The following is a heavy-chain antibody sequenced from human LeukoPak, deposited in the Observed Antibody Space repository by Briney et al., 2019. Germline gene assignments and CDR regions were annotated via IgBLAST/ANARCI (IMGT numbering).Heavy chain of an antibody. CDR2: ISWNSGSI. V-gene: IGHV3-9*01. D-gene: IGHD1-1*01. Sequence: PGGSLRLSCAASGFTFDDYAMHWVRQAPGKGLEWVSGISWNSGSIGYADSVKGRFTISRDNAKNSLCLQMNSLRAEDTALYYCAKDMFTGTPTRYWYFDLWGRGTPVTVSS. J-gene: IGHJ2*01. CDR1: GFTFDDYA. CDR3: AKDMFTGTPTRYWYFDL.